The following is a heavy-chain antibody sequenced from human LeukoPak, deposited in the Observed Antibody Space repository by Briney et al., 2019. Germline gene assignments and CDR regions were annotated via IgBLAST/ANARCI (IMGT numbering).Heavy chain of an antibody. V-gene: IGHV3-30*19. CDR2: ISYDRSNK. Sequence: GGSLRLSCAASGFTFSSYGMHWVRQAPGKGLEWVAAISYDRSNKYHADSVKGRFTISRDNSKNTLYLQMNGLRAEDTAVYYCARGHMLGWGQGTLVTVSS. CDR1: GFTFSSYG. D-gene: IGHD2-8*01. CDR3: ARGHMLG. J-gene: IGHJ1*01.